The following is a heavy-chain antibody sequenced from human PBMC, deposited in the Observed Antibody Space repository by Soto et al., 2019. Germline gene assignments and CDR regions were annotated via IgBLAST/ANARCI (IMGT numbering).Heavy chain of an antibody. V-gene: IGHV3-23*01. D-gene: IGHD3-16*01. Sequence: LRLSCAASRYTFKSHGLSWVRQAPGKGLEWVSTIDSSGVNTHYADSVKGRFTISRDNSRNTLHLQMHDLRADDTALYHCVSWVSAYFDYWGQGTVVTVSS. CDR2: IDSSGVNT. CDR3: VSWVSAYFDY. CDR1: RYTFKSHG. J-gene: IGHJ4*02.